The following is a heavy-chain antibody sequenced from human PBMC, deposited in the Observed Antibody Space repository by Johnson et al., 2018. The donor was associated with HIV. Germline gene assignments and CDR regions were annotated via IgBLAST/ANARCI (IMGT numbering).Heavy chain of an antibody. CDR2: IRYDGSNK. V-gene: IGHV3-30*02. Sequence: QMLLVESGGGVVQPGGSLRLSCAASGFTFSNYGMHWVRQAPGKGLEWVAFIRYDGSNKYYADSVKGRFTISRDNSKNTMYLQMNSLRAEDTAIYYCAKGIEGGWQVDAVDIWGQGTMVTVSS. CDR1: GFTFSNYG. J-gene: IGHJ3*02. CDR3: AKGIEGGWQVDAVDI. D-gene: IGHD3-16*01.